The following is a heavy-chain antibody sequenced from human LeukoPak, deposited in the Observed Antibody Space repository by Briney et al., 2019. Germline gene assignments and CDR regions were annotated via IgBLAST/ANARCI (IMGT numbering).Heavy chain of an antibody. CDR2: IKVDGSEK. D-gene: IGHD1-1*01. CDR3: ARKTGTTGEAFDY. Sequence: GGSLRLSCAASGFTFSTYSMNWVRQAPGKGLEWVANIKVDGSEKYYVDPVKGRFTISRDNAENSLYLQMNSLRAEDTAVYYCARKTGTTGEAFDYWGQGTQVTVSS. V-gene: IGHV3-7*03. CDR1: GFTFSTYS. J-gene: IGHJ4*02.